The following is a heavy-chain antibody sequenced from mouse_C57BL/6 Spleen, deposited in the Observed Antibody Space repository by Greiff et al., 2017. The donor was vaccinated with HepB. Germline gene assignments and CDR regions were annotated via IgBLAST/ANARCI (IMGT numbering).Heavy chain of an antibody. D-gene: IGHD1-1*01. CDR1: GYSFTDYN. V-gene: IGHV1-39*01. Sequence: VQLQQSGPELVKPGASVKISCKASGYSFTDYNMNWVKQSNGKSLEWIGVINPNYGTTSYNQKFKGKATLTVDQSSSTAYMQLNSLTSEDSAVYYCARSDYYDSSVYWYFDVWGTGTTVTVSS. CDR3: ARSDYYDSSVYWYFDV. CDR2: INPNYGTT. J-gene: IGHJ1*03.